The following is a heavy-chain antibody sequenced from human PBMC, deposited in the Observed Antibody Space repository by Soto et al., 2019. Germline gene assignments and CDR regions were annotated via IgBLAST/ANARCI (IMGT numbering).Heavy chain of an antibody. CDR1: GFTFRSYW. CDR3: TRSDYYGSGSYIYYYGMDV. D-gene: IGHD3-10*01. V-gene: IGHV3-74*01. J-gene: IGHJ6*02. CDR2: ISNDGSST. Sequence: EVQLVESGGGLVQPGGSLRLSCAASGFTFRSYWVHWVRQVPGKGLVWVSRISNDGSSTSYADSVKGRFTISRDNAKNTLYLQMNSLRAEETAVYYCTRSDYYGSGSYIYYYGMDVWGQGTTVTVSS.